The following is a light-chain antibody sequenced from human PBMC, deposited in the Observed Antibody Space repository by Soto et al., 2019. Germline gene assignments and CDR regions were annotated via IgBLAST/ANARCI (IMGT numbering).Light chain of an antibody. V-gene: IGLV1-51*02. Sequence: QSVLTQPPSVSAAPGQKVTMSCSGCSSNIGNYYVSWHQQLPGTAPKLLIYENDKRPSGIPDRFSGSKSGTSATLGITGLQAGDEADYYCGTWDSSLSAGVLGSGTKVTVL. J-gene: IGLJ1*01. CDR1: SSNIGNYY. CDR3: GTWDSSLSAGV. CDR2: END.